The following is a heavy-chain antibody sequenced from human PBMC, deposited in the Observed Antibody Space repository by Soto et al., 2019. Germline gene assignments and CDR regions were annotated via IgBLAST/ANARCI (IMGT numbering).Heavy chain of an antibody. J-gene: IGHJ4*02. CDR3: AKSPKVISTSFDY. CDR1: GDSVSSNSAA. CDR2: TYYRSKWYN. D-gene: IGHD3-22*01. V-gene: IGHV6-1*01. Sequence: SQTLSLPCAISGDSVSSNSAAWNWIRHSPSRGLEWLGRTYYRSKWYNDYAVSMRSRITINPDTTKNQFSLQLNSATPEDTAVYYCAKSPKVISTSFDYWGQGSLVTVSS.